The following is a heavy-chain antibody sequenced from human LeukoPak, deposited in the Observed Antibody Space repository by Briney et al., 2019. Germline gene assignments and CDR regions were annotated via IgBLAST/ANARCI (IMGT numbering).Heavy chain of an antibody. CDR1: GGSFSGYY. CDR3: ARGGHLNCSGGSCYSGPRENWFDP. Sequence: SETLSLTCAVYGGSFSGYYWGWIRQPPGKGLEWIGEINHSGSTNYNPSLKSRVTISVDTSKNQFSLKLSSVTAADTAVYYCARGGHLNCSGGSCYSGPRENWFDPWGQGTLVTVSS. J-gene: IGHJ5*02. V-gene: IGHV4-34*01. D-gene: IGHD2-15*01. CDR2: INHSGST.